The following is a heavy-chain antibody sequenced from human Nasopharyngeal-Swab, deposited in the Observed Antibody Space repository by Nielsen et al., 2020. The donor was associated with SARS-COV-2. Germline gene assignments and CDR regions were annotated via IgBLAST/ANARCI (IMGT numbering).Heavy chain of an antibody. CDR3: AKVPGPGFDSGPDY. V-gene: IGHV3-23*01. CDR1: GFTFSNYA. Sequence: GESLKISCAASGFTFSNYAMSWVRQAPGKGLEWVSAISGSGGETFYADSVKGRFPISRDNSKNTLYLQMNSLRAEDTAVYYCAKVPGPGFDSGPDYWGQGALVTVSS. D-gene: IGHD6-19*01. CDR2: ISGSGGET. J-gene: IGHJ4*02.